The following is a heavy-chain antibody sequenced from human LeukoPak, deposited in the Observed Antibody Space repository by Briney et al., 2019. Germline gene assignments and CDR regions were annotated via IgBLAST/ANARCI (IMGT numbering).Heavy chain of an antibody. V-gene: IGHV3-64*01. CDR2: ISSDGGST. D-gene: IGHD6-13*01. CDR1: GFTFSSYA. CDR3: AREGRSAAAGTGSHDY. J-gene: IGHJ4*02. Sequence: GGSLRLSYAASGFTFSSYAMHWVRQAPGKGLEYVSAISSDGGSTYYANSVKGSFIISRDNSKNTLFLQMGSLRPEDMAVYYCAREGRSAAAGTGSHDYWGQGTLVTVSS.